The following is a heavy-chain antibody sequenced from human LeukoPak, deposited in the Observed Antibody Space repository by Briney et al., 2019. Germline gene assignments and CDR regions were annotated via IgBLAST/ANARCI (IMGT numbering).Heavy chain of an antibody. Sequence: GGFLRLSCAASGFTFSSYAMSWVRQAPGKGLEWVSAISGSGGSTYYADSVKGRFTISRDNSKNTLYLQMNSLRAEDTAVYYCAKVRQFTMIVVVPDAFDIWGQGTMVTVSS. D-gene: IGHD3-22*01. J-gene: IGHJ3*02. CDR3: AKVRQFTMIVVVPDAFDI. CDR2: ISGSGGST. CDR1: GFTFSSYA. V-gene: IGHV3-23*01.